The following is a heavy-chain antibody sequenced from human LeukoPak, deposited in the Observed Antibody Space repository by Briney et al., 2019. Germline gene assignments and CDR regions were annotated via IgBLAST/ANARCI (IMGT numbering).Heavy chain of an antibody. J-gene: IGHJ4*02. CDR3: AKDRDYSSSGASVDY. CDR1: GFIFDDYA. Sequence: GGSLRLSCAASGFIFDDYAMHWVRQAPGKGLEWVSGISWNSGSIGYADSVKGRFTISRDNAKNSLYLQMNSLRVEDTALYYCAKDRDYSSSGASVDYWGQGTLVTVSS. D-gene: IGHD6-6*01. V-gene: IGHV3-9*01. CDR2: ISWNSGSI.